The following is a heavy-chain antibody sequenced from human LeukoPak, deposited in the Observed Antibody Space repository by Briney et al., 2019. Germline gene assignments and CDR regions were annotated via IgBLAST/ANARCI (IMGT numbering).Heavy chain of an antibody. D-gene: IGHD1-26*01. V-gene: IGHV1-18*04. CDR2: ISAYNGNT. CDR1: EYTFTGYY. CDR3: ARDHTGSYSFDY. Sequence: ASVKVSCKASEYTFTGYYMHWVRQAPGQGLEWMGWISAYNGNTNYAQKLQGRVTMTTDTSTSTAYMELRSLRSDDTAVYYCARDHTGSYSFDYWGQGTLVTVSS. J-gene: IGHJ4*02.